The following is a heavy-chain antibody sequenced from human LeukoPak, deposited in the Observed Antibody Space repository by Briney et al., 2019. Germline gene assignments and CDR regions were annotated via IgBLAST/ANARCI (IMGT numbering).Heavy chain of an antibody. D-gene: IGHD4-17*01. V-gene: IGHV1-18*01. J-gene: IGHJ1*01. CDR1: GYTFTSYG. CDR2: ISAYNGNT. Sequence: ASVKVSCKASGYTFTSYGISWVRQAPGQGLEWMGWISAYNGNTNYAQKLQGRVTMTTDTSTSTAYMELRSLRSEDTAVYYCATDRADYGDYVGNFQHWGQGTLVTVSS. CDR3: ATDRADYGDYVGNFQH.